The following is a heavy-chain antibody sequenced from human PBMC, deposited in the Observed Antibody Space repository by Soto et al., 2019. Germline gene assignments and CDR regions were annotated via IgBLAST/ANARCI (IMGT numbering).Heavy chain of an antibody. CDR2: ISAYNGNT. J-gene: IGHJ4*02. D-gene: IGHD2-2*02. V-gene: IGHV1-18*01. CDR3: ARLGDSRPIVVVPAAIQGFDY. CDR1: GYTFTSYG. Sequence: QVQLVQSGAEVKKPGASVKVSCKASGYTFTSYGISWVRQAPGQGLEWMGWISAYNGNTNYAQKLQGRVTMTTDTTTSTAYMELRSLRSDDTAVYYCARLGDSRPIVVVPAAIQGFDYWGQGTLVTVSS.